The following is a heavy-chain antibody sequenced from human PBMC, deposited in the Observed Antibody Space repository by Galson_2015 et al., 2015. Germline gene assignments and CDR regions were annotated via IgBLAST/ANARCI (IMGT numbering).Heavy chain of an antibody. CDR1: GFTFDDYA. CDR2: ISWNSGSI. V-gene: IGHV3-9*01. D-gene: IGHD3-16*01. Sequence: SLRLSCAASGFTFDDYAMHWVQQAPGMGLEWVSGISWNSGSIGYADSVKGRFTISRDNAKNSLYLQMNSLRAEDTALYYCARSLIGGWGAFDIWGQGTMVTVSS. J-gene: IGHJ3*02. CDR3: ARSLIGGWGAFDI.